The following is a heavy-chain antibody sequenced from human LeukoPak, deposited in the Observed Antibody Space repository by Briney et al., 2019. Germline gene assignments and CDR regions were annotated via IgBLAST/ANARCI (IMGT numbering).Heavy chain of an antibody. D-gene: IGHD3-3*01. Sequence: ASVKVSCKASGYTFTSYDINWVRQATGQGLEWMGWISAYNGNTNYAQKLQGRVTMTTDTSTSTAYMELRSLRSDDTAVYYCARDYAPDYDFWPLYYYGMDVWGQGTTVTVSS. CDR2: ISAYNGNT. CDR3: ARDYAPDYDFWPLYYYGMDV. CDR1: GYTFTSYD. V-gene: IGHV1-18*01. J-gene: IGHJ6*02.